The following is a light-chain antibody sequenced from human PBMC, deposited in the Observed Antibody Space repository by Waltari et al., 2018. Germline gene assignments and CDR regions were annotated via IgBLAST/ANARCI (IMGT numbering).Light chain of an antibody. Sequence: EIVLTQSPATLSLSPGDTATVSCRASQSVYTYLAWYQHKPGQVPRLLIYDASKRATGVPARFSGSGSGADFTHIISSLEPEDFAVYYCHQRSNWPLTFGGGTKVDIK. V-gene: IGKV3-11*01. CDR3: HQRSNWPLT. J-gene: IGKJ4*01. CDR1: QSVYTY. CDR2: DAS.